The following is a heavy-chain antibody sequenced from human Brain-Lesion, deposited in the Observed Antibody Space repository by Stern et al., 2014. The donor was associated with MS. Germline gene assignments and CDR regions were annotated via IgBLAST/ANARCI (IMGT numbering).Heavy chain of an antibody. CDR1: GYTFTGYY. Sequence: VQLVQSGAEVKKPGASVKVSCKASGYTFTGYYMYWVRQAPGQGLEWMGWSNPNSGGTHYAQKFQGRVTMTRDKSITTAYMELSRLRSDDTAVYYCARGYYGSGRPQKGMDVWGQGTTVTVSS. CDR3: ARGYYGSGRPQKGMDV. J-gene: IGHJ6*02. D-gene: IGHD3-10*01. CDR2: SNPNSGGT. V-gene: IGHV1-2*02.